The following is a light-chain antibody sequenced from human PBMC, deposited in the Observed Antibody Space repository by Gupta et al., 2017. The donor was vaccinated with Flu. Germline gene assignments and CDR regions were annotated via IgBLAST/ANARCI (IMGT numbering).Light chain of an antibody. Sequence: PSSLSASVGDRVTITCQASQDISNYLDWYQQKPGKAPKLLIYDASTLVTGVPSRFRGSGSGTDFTFTISSLQPDDFATYYCQQYDNLPYTFGQGTKLEIK. CDR1: QDISNY. J-gene: IGKJ2*01. CDR2: DAS. CDR3: QQYDNLPYT. V-gene: IGKV1-33*01.